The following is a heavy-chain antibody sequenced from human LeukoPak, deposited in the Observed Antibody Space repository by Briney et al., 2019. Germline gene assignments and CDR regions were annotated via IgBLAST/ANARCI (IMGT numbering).Heavy chain of an antibody. D-gene: IGHD6-19*01. CDR1: GGSISSYY. Sequence: PSETLSLTCTVSGGSISSYYWSWIRQPPGKGLEWIGYIYYSGSSNYNPSLKSRVTISVDTSKNQFSLKLSSVTAADTAVYYCARQAYPSSGWPFDYWGQGTPVTVSS. CDR2: IYYSGSS. V-gene: IGHV4-59*08. CDR3: ARQAYPSSGWPFDY. J-gene: IGHJ4*02.